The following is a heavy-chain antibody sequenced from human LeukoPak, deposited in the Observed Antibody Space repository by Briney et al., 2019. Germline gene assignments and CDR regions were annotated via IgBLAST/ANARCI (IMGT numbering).Heavy chain of an antibody. CDR2: ISSSSSYI. D-gene: IGHD7-27*01. CDR3: ARANWGLDAFDI. Sequence: GGSLRLSCAASGFTFSSYSMNWVRQAPGKGLEWVSSISSSSSYIYYADSVKGRFTISRDNAKNSLYLQMNSLRAEDTAVYYCARANWGLDAFDIWGQGTIVTVSS. V-gene: IGHV3-21*01. J-gene: IGHJ3*02. CDR1: GFTFSSYS.